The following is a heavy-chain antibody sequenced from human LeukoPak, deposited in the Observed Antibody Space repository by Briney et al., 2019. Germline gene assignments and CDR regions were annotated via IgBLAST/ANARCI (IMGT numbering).Heavy chain of an antibody. J-gene: IGHJ6*02. D-gene: IGHD3/OR15-3a*01. CDR3: ARGGTDGVSYCYAMDI. CDR2: INHSGGT. Sequence: SETLSLTCAVYGGSSSGHYWSWIRQPPGKGLEWIGDINHSGGTNYNPSLKSRVTISIDTSKRQFSLRLTSVTAADTAVYYCARGGTDGVSYCYAMDIWGQGTTVTVSS. CDR1: GGSSSGHY. V-gene: IGHV4-34*01.